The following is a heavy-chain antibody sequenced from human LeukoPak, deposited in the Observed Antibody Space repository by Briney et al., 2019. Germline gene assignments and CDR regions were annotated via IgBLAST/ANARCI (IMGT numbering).Heavy chain of an antibody. CDR1: GFTFDDYA. V-gene: IGHV3-9*01. CDR2: ITWNTYSI. J-gene: IGHJ6*02. D-gene: IGHD3-10*01. Sequence: PGSSLRLSCSASGFTFDDYAMHWVRQAPGKGLEWVSGITWNTYSIGYVDSVKGRFTISRDNAKNSLYLQMDSLREEDTAVYYCAKDSRKWSGETQYYGMDVWGQGTTVIVSS. CDR3: AKDSRKWSGETQYYGMDV.